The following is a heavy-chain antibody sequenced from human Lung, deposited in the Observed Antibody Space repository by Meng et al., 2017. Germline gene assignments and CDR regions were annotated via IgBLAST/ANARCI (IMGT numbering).Heavy chain of an antibody. J-gene: IGHJ4*02. CDR3: ARDEDISAAGYLLGDF. V-gene: IGHV1-2*06. Sequence: VHFRQVGPEWKKPGAAVKVPAKASGYTFAAYWIQWVGQAPGQGLEWMGRIDPKSDNTHYAQKFQGRVTMTRDTSISTAYMELSGLRSDDTAVYYCARDEDISAAGYLLGDFWGQGTLVTVSS. D-gene: IGHD6-13*01. CDR1: GYTFAAYW. CDR2: IDPKSDNT.